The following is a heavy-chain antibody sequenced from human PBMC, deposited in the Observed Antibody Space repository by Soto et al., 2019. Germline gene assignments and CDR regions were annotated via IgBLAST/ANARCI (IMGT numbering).Heavy chain of an antibody. CDR3: ASDNDGIYWYFDL. CDR1: GGSFRSYA. D-gene: IGHD1-1*01. Sequence: QVQLVQSGAEVKKPGFSVKVSCKASGGSFRSYAISWVRQAPGQGLEWMGGIIPIFGTANYAQKFQGRVTITADESTRTAYMELCSLRSEDTAVYYCASDNDGIYWYFDLWGRGTLVTVSS. CDR2: IIPIFGTA. V-gene: IGHV1-69*01. J-gene: IGHJ2*01.